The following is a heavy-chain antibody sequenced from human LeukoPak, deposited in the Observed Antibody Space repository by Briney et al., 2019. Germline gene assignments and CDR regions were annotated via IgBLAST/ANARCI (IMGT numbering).Heavy chain of an antibody. J-gene: IGHJ4*02. CDR3: ARGYSSSWSPHDYFDY. CDR2: IYYSGST. CDR1: GGSISSYY. Sequence: PSETLSLTCTVSGGSISSYYWSWIRQPPGKGLEWIGYIYYSGSTNYNPSLKSRVTISVDTSKNQFSLKLSSVTAADTAVYYCARGYSSSWSPHDYFDYLGQGTLVTVSS. D-gene: IGHD6-13*01. V-gene: IGHV4-59*01.